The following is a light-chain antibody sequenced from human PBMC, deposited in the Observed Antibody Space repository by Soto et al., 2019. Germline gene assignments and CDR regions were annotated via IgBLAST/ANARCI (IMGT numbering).Light chain of an antibody. Sequence: QSVLTQSPSASASLGASVKLTCTLSSGHSSYAIAWHQQQSERGPRYLMKVKSDGSHIKGDGIPDRFSGSSSGAERHLTISSLQSEDEADYYCQTWGTGPVVFGGGTKVTVL. CDR3: QTWGTGPVV. V-gene: IGLV4-69*01. CDR1: SGHSSYA. J-gene: IGLJ2*01. CDR2: VKSDGSH.